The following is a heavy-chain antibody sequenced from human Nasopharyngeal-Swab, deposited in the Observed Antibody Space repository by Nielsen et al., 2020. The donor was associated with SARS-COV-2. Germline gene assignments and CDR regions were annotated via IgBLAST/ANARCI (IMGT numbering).Heavy chain of an antibody. Sequence: GGPLRLSCAASGFTFRNYWMHWVRQAPGKGLEWVSRSNEDGSITSYADSVKGRFAISRDNAKNTLYLQMNSLRAEDTAVYFCASDLSGRDDNWGQGTLVTVAA. CDR2: SNEDGSIT. D-gene: IGHD6-19*01. CDR1: GFTFRNYW. CDR3: ASDLSGRDDN. V-gene: IGHV3-74*01. J-gene: IGHJ4*02.